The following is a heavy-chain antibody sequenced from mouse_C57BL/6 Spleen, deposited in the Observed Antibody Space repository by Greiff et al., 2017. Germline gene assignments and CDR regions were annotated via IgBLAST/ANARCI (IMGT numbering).Heavy chain of an antibody. CDR2: ISYDGSN. CDR1: GYSITSGYY. D-gene: IGHD2-4*01. CDR3: ARDDYDYDVGYYAMDY. Sequence: EVQLQQSGPGLVKPSQSLSLTCSVTGYSITSGYYWNWIRQFPGNKLEWMGYISYDGSNNYNPSLKNRISITRDTSKNQFFLKLNSVTTEDTATYYCARDDYDYDVGYYAMDYWGQGTSVTVSS. J-gene: IGHJ4*01. V-gene: IGHV3-6*01.